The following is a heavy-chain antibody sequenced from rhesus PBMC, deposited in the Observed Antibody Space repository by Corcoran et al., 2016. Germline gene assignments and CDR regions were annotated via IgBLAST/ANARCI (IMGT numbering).Heavy chain of an antibody. CDR2: IYGSSTST. V-gene: IGHV4S10*01. CDR1: GGSISDSYR. CDR3: AREGRPLDY. Sequence: QVQLQESGPGVVKPSETLSLTCAVSGGSISDSYRWSWIRQPPGKGLEWIGYIYGSSTSTNYNPSLKSRVTISKDTSKIQFSLKLSSVTAADTAVYYCAREGRPLDYWGQGVLVTVSS. J-gene: IGHJ4*01. D-gene: IGHD1-44*02.